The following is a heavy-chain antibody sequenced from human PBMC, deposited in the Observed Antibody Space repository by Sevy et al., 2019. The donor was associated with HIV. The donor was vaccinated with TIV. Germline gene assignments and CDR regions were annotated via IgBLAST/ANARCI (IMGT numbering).Heavy chain of an antibody. CDR2: ISTTDYT. J-gene: IGHJ3*02. CDR3: ARGLSGGFIADAFDI. CDR1: GGSISIYS. D-gene: IGHD3-10*01. Sequence: SETLSLTCSVSGGSISIYSWSWIRQPPGKGLEWIGNISTTDYTDYSPSLKSRVTISMDTSKNQFSLRLNSVTAADTAVYYCARGLSGGFIADAFDIWGQGTMVTVSS. V-gene: IGHV4-59*01.